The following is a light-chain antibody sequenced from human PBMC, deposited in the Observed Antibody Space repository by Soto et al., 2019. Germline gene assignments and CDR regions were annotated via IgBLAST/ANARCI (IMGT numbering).Light chain of an antibody. CDR1: SSDIGNYNR. V-gene: IGLV2-18*02. CDR3: TSYTSSSTYV. CDR2: EVS. J-gene: IGLJ1*01. Sequence: QSALTQPPSVSGSPGQSVTISCTGTSSDIGNYNRVAWYQQPPGTAHKLMIYEVSNRPSGVPDRFSGSKSGDTASLTISWLQAEDEADYYCTSYTSSSTYVFGTGTKVTVL.